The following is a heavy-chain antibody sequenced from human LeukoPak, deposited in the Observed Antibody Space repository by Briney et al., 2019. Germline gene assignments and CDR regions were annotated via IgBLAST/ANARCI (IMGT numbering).Heavy chain of an antibody. CDR3: AKAPVTTCSGAYCYPFDY. CDR1: TFNFSDYG. J-gene: IGHJ4*02. D-gene: IGHD2-15*01. Sequence: PGRSLRLSCGDSTFNFSDYGMHWVRQAPGKGLEWLALISYDGRTKFYADSLKGRFTISRDISKNTLYLQMNSLRAGDAAVYYCAKAPVTTCSGAYCYPFDYWSQGTLVTVSS. V-gene: IGHV3-30*18. CDR2: ISYDGRTK.